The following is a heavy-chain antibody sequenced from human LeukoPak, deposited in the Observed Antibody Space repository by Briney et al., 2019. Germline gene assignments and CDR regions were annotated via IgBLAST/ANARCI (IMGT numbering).Heavy chain of an antibody. Sequence: SETLSLICTVSGDSVSSGYWSWIWQRPGKGLEWIGYIYDSGITDYNPSLKSRLTISVDTSNNQFSLNLSSVTAADTAVYYCAGRGHRYSRDWGQGILVTVSS. J-gene: IGHJ1*01. CDR1: GDSVSSGY. V-gene: IGHV4-4*09. D-gene: IGHD2-15*01. CDR2: IYDSGIT. CDR3: AGRGHRYSRD.